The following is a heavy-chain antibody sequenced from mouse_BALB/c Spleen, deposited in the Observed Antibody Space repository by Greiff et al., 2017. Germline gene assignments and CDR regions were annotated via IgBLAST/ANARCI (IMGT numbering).Heavy chain of an antibody. CDR2: IWAGGGT. CDR3: ARGAYYRYDDAMDY. D-gene: IGHD2-14*01. CDR1: GFSLTGNG. J-gene: IGHJ4*01. Sequence: QVQLKESGPGLVAPSQTLSFTCTASGFSLTGNGVHWVRQPPGKGLEWLGVIWAGGGTNYNSALMSSLSISKDNSKSQVFLKMNSLQTDDTAMYYCARGAYYRYDDAMDYWGQGTSVTVSS. V-gene: IGHV2-9*02.